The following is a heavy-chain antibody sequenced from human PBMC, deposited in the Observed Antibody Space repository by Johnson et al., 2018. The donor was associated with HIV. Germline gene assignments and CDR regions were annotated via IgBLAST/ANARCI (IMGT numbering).Heavy chain of an antibody. CDR1: GFSFSDYA. Sequence: QVQLVESGGGVVQPGRSLRLSCAASGFSFSDYAMHWVRQAPGKGLEWVAVISYDGSSKFYPNSLKGRFSISRDNSKNTVYLQMNSLITEDTAVYYCARGITMIAVVKGDAFDIWGQGTMVTVSS. CDR2: ISYDGSSK. V-gene: IGHV3-30*04. D-gene: IGHD3-22*01. CDR3: ARGITMIAVVKGDAFDI. J-gene: IGHJ3*02.